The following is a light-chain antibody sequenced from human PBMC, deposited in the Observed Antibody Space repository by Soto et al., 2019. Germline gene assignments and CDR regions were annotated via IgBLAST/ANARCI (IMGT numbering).Light chain of an antibody. V-gene: IGKV1-8*01. CDR1: QGIGSY. Sequence: AIRMTQSPSSLSASTGDRVTITCRVSQGIGSYLAWYQQKPGKAPNLLIYAASTLQSGAPSRFSGSGSGTDFTLTISSLQSEDFATYYCQQYYGYPYTFGQGTKLEI. CDR2: AAS. J-gene: IGKJ2*01. CDR3: QQYYGYPYT.